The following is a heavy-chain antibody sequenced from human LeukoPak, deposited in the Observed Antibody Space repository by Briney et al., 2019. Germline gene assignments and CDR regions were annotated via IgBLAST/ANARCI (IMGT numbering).Heavy chain of an antibody. J-gene: IGHJ4*02. D-gene: IGHD1-26*01. CDR1: GFTFSSYA. V-gene: IGHV3-74*01. CDR3: AMEGCIMGATIDY. CDR2: VNTDGRST. Sequence: GESLRLSCAASGFTFSSYAMNWVRQAPGKGLVWVSRVNTDGRSTSYADSVKPRFNISRHNARNKLYLQMDSLRAEDTGVYYCAMEGCIMGATIDYWGQGALVTVSS.